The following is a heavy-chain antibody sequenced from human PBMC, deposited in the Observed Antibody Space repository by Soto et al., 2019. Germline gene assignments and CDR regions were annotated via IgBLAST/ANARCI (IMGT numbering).Heavy chain of an antibody. Sequence: QVQLVQSGAEVKKPGASVKVSCKVSGYSFTSYYMHWVRQAPGQGLEWMGVINPDAGSTTYAQKFQGRVDMTRDTSTSTLSMELRSLRSDVTVLYYWPRGGSWCDYWGQGALVTFSS. V-gene: IGHV1-46*01. CDR3: PRGGSWCDY. J-gene: IGHJ4*02. CDR1: GYSFTSYY. CDR2: INPDAGST. D-gene: IGHD6-13*01.